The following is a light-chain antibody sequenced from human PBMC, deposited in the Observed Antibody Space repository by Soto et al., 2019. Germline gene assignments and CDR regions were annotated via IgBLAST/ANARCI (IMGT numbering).Light chain of an antibody. Sequence: DIQMTQSPSSLSASVGDRVTITCRASQSISTYLSWFQQKPGKAPKLLIYSASTLQSGVPSRFSGSGSGTDFTLTINSLQPEDFATYYCQQSYNTPFTFGPGTKVDLK. CDR2: SAS. CDR3: QQSYNTPFT. CDR1: QSISTY. J-gene: IGKJ3*01. V-gene: IGKV1-39*01.